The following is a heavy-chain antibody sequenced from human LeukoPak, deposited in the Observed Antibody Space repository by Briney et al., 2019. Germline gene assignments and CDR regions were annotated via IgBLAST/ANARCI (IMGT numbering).Heavy chain of an antibody. J-gene: IGHJ2*01. V-gene: IGHV3-53*01. D-gene: IGHD4-17*01. CDR3: ARCLGGDYVADTYRYFDL. CDR1: GLTASSYY. CDR2: IYIGVST. Sequence: GGSLSLSCAASGLTASSYYMSWVRQAPRKGVGWVSVIYIGVSTYYADSVTGRFINSRDNYKNTQYHQTDSLRAEDTAVYYWARCLGGDYVADTYRYFDLWGRGTLVTVS.